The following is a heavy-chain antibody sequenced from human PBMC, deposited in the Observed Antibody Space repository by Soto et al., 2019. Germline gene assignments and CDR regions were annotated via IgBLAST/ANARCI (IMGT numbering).Heavy chain of an antibody. CDR3: ARDRDTYGYAHFDY. Sequence: EVQLVESGGGLVQPGGSLRLSCAASGFTFSTYWMHWVRQAPGKGLVWVSRISNDGKNTTYADSVKGRFTLSRDNAKNTLYLQMTSLRAEDTAVYYCARDRDTYGYAHFDYWGQGTLVTVSS. J-gene: IGHJ4*02. CDR2: ISNDGKNT. V-gene: IGHV3-74*01. CDR1: GFTFSTYW. D-gene: IGHD5-18*01.